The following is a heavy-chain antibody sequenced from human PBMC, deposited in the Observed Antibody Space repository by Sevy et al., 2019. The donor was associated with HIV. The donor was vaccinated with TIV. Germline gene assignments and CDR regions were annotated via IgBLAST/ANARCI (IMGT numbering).Heavy chain of an antibody. CDR1: GGSISSGGYY. V-gene: IGHV4-31*03. D-gene: IGHD3-22*01. CDR3: ARDRKSYYYDSSGYYGDDAFDI. CDR2: IYYSGGT. J-gene: IGHJ3*02. Sequence: SETLSLTCTVSGGSISSGGYYWSWIRQHPGKGLEWIGYIYYSGGTYYNPSLKSRVTISVDTSKNQFSLKLSSVTAADTAVYYCARDRKSYYYDSSGYYGDDAFDIWGQGTMVTVSS.